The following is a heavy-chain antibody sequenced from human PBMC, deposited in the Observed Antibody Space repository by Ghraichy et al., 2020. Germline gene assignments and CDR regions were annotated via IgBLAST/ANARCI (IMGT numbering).Heavy chain of an antibody. CDR3: ARGTLSIAAAATG. D-gene: IGHD6-13*01. V-gene: IGHV1-69*04. J-gene: IGHJ4*02. CDR1: GGTFSSYA. Sequence: SVKVSCKASGGTFSSYAISWVRQAPGQGLEWMGRIIPILGIANYAQKFQGRVTITADKSTSTAYMELSSLRSEDTAVYYCARGTLSIAAAATGWGQGTLVTVSS. CDR2: IIPILGIA.